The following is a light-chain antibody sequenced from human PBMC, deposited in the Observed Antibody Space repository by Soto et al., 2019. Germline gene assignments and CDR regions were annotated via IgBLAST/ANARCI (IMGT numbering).Light chain of an antibody. CDR2: GAS. CDR3: QQYGSSPLT. J-gene: IGKJ4*01. V-gene: IGKV3-20*01. CDR1: QSVSSSY. Sequence: EIVLTQSPGTLSLSPGERATLCCRVSQSVSSSYLAWYQQKPGQAPRLLIYGASSRATGIPDRFSGSGSGTDFTLTISRLEPEDFAVYYCQQYGSSPLTFGGGTKVDIK.